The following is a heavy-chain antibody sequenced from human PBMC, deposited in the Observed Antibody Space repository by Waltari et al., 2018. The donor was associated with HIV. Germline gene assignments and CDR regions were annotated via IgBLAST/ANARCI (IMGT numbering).Heavy chain of an antibody. CDR1: GDSISRSNW. CDR3: ARDPRVAFDFTTAGYYGMDV. D-gene: IGHD3-9*01. CDR2: IYHSGST. J-gene: IGHJ6*02. Sequence: QVQLQESGPGLVKPSGTLTLTCAVSGDSISRSNWWSWVRPPPGKGLEWIGEIYHSGSTNYNPSLKSRVTISVDKSKNQFSLNLRSVTAADTAVYYCARDPRVAFDFTTAGYYGMDVWGQGATLTVSS. V-gene: IGHV4-4*02.